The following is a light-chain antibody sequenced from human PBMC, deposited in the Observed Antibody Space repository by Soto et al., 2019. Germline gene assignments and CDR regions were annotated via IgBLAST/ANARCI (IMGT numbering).Light chain of an antibody. Sequence: EIVMTQSPATLSVSPGERATLSCRASQSVSSNLAWYQQKPGQAPRLLIYGASTRATGIPARFSGSGSGTEFTLTLSSLQSEDFAVYYCQHYNDWPPWTVGQGTQVEIK. CDR2: GAS. CDR1: QSVSSN. J-gene: IGKJ1*01. V-gene: IGKV3-15*01. CDR3: QHYNDWPPWT.